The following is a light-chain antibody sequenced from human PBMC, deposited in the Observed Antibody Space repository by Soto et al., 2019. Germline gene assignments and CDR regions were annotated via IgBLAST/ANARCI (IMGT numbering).Light chain of an antibody. Sequence: DSVYKQGPGILTLSAGEKVPVSCMASQTVRSSSLAWYQQKPGQAPRFLIYGAGTRATGMPDRFSGSGSGREFTLTVSSLGLEDNAAYDCAQYCRYSCSIGHG. CDR1: QTVRSSS. V-gene: IGKV3-20*01. CDR2: GAG. J-gene: IGKJ1*01. CDR3: AQYCRYSCS.